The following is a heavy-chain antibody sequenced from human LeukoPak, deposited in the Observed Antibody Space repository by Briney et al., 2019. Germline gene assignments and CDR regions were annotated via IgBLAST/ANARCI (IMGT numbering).Heavy chain of an antibody. CDR1: GFTFSSSS. D-gene: IGHD2-21*02. J-gene: IGHJ4*02. CDR2: ISTDGSNQ. Sequence: GGSLRLSCAASGFTFSSSSMHWVRQPQGKGLEWVALISTDGSNQNYADSVKGRFTISRDNSKNMVSLQMNSLRADDTAVYYCARSQLVGGDPPYWGQGALVTVSS. CDR3: ARSQLVGGDPPY. V-gene: IGHV3-30*04.